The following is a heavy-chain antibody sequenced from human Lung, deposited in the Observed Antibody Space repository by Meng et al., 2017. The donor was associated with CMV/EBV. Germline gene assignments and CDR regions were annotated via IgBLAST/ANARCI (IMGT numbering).Heavy chain of an antibody. CDR3: ARGGNFDP. CDR1: GYTFSTYT. V-gene: IGHV7-4-1*01. D-gene: IGHD2/OR15-2a*01. CDR2: ISTNTGTP. J-gene: IGHJ5*02. Sequence: QVQLVQSGSELKKPGASVKVSCKASGYTFSTYTIELARQAHGRGLEWMGWISTNTGTPTYTQGFTGRYVFSLDTSVSTAYLHICSLKAEDTAVYYCARGGNFDPWGQGTLVTVSS.